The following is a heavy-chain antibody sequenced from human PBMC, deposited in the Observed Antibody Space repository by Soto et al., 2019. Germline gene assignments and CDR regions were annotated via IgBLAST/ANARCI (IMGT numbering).Heavy chain of an antibody. J-gene: IGHJ6*02. CDR3: AREPVRFLEWLSAYYYGMDV. V-gene: IGHV3-30*03. Sequence: GGSLRLSCAASGFTFSSYGMHWVRQAPGKGLEWVAVISYDGSNKYYADSVKGRFTISRDNSKNTLYLQMNSLRAEDTAVYYCAREPVRFLEWLSAYYYGMDVWGQGTTVTVSS. CDR1: GFTFSSYG. D-gene: IGHD3-3*01. CDR2: ISYDGSNK.